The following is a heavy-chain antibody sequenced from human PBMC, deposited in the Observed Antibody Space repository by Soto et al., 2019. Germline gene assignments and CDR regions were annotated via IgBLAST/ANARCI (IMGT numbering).Heavy chain of an antibody. CDR2: IYYSGST. CDR1: GGSISSGGYY. D-gene: IGHD4-4*01. V-gene: IGHV4-31*03. CDR3: ARATVTTGFTPYYFDY. J-gene: IGHJ4*02. Sequence: QVQLQESGPGLVKPSQTLSLTCTVSGGSISSGGYYWSWIRQHPGKGLEWIGYIYYSGSTYYNPCLKSRVTISVDTSKNQCSLKLSSVTAADTAVYYCARATVTTGFTPYYFDYWGQGTLVTVSS.